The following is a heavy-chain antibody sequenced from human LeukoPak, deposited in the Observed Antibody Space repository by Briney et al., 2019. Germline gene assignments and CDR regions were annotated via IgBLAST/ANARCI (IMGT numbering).Heavy chain of an antibody. Sequence: PGGSLRLSCAASGFTFTTYSMHWVRQVPGKGLVWVSRIKSDGSRTYYADSVKGRFTISRDIAKSTLYLQMDSLRAEDTAVYYCARALSSAWGLVDCWGQGTLVTVSS. V-gene: IGHV3-74*01. CDR2: IKSDGSRT. CDR3: ARALSSAWGLVDC. D-gene: IGHD6-19*01. CDR1: GFTFTTYS. J-gene: IGHJ4*02.